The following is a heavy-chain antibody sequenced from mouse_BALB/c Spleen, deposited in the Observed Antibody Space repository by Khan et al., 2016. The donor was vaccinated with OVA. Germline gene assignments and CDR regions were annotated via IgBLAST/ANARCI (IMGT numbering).Heavy chain of an antibody. D-gene: IGHD4-1*01. CDR3: ARGNWAY. CDR1: GFTFSSFG. Sequence: EVQLVESGGGLVQPGGSRKLSCAASGFTFSSFGMHWVRQAPEKGLEWVAYINSGSTTIYYADPVKSRFTISRDNPKNTLFLQMTSLRSEDTAMYYCARGNWAYWGQGTTLTVSS. CDR2: INSGSTTI. J-gene: IGHJ2*01. V-gene: IGHV5-17*02.